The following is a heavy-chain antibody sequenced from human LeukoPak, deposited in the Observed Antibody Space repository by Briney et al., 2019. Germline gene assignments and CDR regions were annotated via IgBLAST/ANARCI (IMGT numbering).Heavy chain of an antibody. Sequence: GGSLRLSCAASGFTFDDYAMHWVRQAPGKGLEWVSGISWNSGSIGYADSVKGRFTISRDNAKNSLYLQMNSLRAEDTAVYYCARKFPVGGYDPSSGFDPWGQGTLVTVSS. D-gene: IGHD5-12*01. CDR3: ARKFPVGGYDPSSGFDP. CDR1: GFTFDDYA. J-gene: IGHJ5*02. CDR2: ISWNSGSI. V-gene: IGHV3-9*01.